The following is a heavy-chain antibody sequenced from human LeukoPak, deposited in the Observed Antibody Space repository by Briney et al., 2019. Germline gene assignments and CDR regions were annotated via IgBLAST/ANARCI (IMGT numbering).Heavy chain of an antibody. J-gene: IGHJ4*02. V-gene: IGHV3-30*03. CDR2: ISYDGSNE. D-gene: IGHD3-10*01. CDR3: AGSWFYRDYFED. CDR1: GFPFSNYG. Sequence: PGGSLRLSCAASGFPFSNYGMHWVRQAPGKGLEWVAVISYDGSNEYYADSVKGRFPISRDNSKNTLYLQMNSLRAEDTAVYYCAGSWFYRDYFEDWGQGTLVTVSS.